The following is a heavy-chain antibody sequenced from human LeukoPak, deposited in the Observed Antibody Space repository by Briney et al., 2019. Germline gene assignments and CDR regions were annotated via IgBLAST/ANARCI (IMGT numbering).Heavy chain of an antibody. Sequence: PSETLSLTCTVSGGSISSSSYYWGWIRQPPGKGLEWIGSIYYSGSTYYNPSLKSRVTISVDTSKNQFSLKLSSVTAADTAVYYCARGITWIQLWPYFDYWGQGTLVTVSS. J-gene: IGHJ4*02. CDR3: ARGITWIQLWPYFDY. D-gene: IGHD5-18*01. CDR1: GGSISSSSYY. V-gene: IGHV4-39*07. CDR2: IYYSGST.